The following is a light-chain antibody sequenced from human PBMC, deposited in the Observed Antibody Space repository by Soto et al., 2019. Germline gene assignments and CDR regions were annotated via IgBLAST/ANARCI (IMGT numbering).Light chain of an antibody. Sequence: EIVLTQSPATLSVSPGERATLSCRASQSVRSNLAWYQQKPGQAPRLLIYGASTGATGIPARFTGSGYGTEFTLTISSLQSEEFGVYYCQQYNEWPRTFGHGTKVEIK. CDR2: GAS. CDR1: QSVRSN. V-gene: IGKV3-15*01. CDR3: QQYNEWPRT. J-gene: IGKJ1*01.